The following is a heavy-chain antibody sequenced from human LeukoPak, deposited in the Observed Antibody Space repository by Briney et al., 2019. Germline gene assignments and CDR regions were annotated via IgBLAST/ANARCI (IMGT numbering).Heavy chain of an antibody. CDR3: AKGAGYFDY. CDR2: ISGRGDST. V-gene: IGHV3-23*01. J-gene: IGHJ4*02. Sequence: GGSLRLSCAASGFTFNTYAMSWVRQAPGKGLEWVTAISGRGDSTYYADSVKGRFTISRDNSKNTLYLQMNSLRAEDTAVYYCAKGAGYFDYWGQGTLVTVSS. CDR1: GFTFNTYA.